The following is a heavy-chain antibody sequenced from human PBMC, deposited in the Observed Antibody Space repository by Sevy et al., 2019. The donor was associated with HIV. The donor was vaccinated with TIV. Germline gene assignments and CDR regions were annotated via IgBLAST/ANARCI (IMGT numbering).Heavy chain of an antibody. J-gene: IGHJ3*02. V-gene: IGHV3-53*01. CDR1: GFTVSSNY. CDR2: IFSGGGT. Sequence: GGSLRLSCAASGFTVSSNYMSWVRQAPGKGLEWVSIIFSGGGTYYADSVQGQFTISRDNSKNMVYLQMNSLRAEDTAVFYCARGATFYSDSSGRVLSVLGAFDIWGRGTMVTVSS. D-gene: IGHD3-22*01. CDR3: ARGATFYSDSSGRVLSVLGAFDI.